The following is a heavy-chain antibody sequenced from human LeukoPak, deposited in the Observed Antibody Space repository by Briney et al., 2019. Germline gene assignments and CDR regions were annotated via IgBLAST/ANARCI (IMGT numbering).Heavy chain of an antibody. CDR1: GSSISSGGYY. CDR2: IYYSGST. D-gene: IGHD7-27*01. Sequence: SETPSLTCTVSGSSISSGGYYWSWIRQPPGKGLEWIGYIYYSGSTYYNPSLKSRVTISVGTSKNQFSLKLSSVTAADTAVYYCARDVWGSGWFDPWGQGTLVTVSS. CDR3: ARDVWGSGWFDP. V-gene: IGHV4-30-4*08. J-gene: IGHJ5*02.